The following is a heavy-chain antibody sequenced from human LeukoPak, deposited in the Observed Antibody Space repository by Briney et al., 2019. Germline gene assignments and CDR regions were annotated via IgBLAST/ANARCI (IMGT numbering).Heavy chain of an antibody. J-gene: IGHJ5*02. V-gene: IGHV1-2*02. CDR3: ARVTWISGGFDP. D-gene: IGHD5-12*01. Sequence: ASVKVSCKASGYTFTGYYMHWVRQAPGQGLEWMGWINPNSGGTNYAQKFQGRVTMTRDTSISTAYMELSRLRSDDTAVYYCARVTWISGGFDPWGQGTLVTVSS. CDR2: INPNSGGT. CDR1: GYTFTGYY.